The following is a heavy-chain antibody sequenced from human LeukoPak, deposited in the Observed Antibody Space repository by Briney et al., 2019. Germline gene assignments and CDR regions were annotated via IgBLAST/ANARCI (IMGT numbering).Heavy chain of an antibody. CDR2: ISSTSSAI. CDR3: ARVIASYGDSAY. Sequence: GGSLKLSCAASGFTFSSFSMNWVRQAPGKGLEWLSYISSTSSAIYYADSLKDRFTISRDNAKNSLYLQMNSLRAEDTAVYYCARVIASYGDSAYWGQGTLVTVSS. CDR1: GFTFSSFS. J-gene: IGHJ4*02. V-gene: IGHV3-48*04. D-gene: IGHD5-18*01.